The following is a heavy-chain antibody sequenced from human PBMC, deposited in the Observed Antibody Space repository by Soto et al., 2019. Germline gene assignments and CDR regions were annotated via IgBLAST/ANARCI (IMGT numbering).Heavy chain of an antibody. V-gene: IGHV1-18*01. J-gene: IGHJ5*02. CDR2: ISAYNGNT. CDR3: ARRRPSYCSSTSCYEDA. D-gene: IGHD2-2*01. Sequence: QVQLVQSGAEVKKPGASVKVSCKASGYTFTSYGISWVRQAPGQGLEWMGWISAYNGNTNYAQKLQGRVTMTTDTSTSTAYMELRSLRSDDTAVDYCARRRPSYCSSTSCYEDAWGQGTLVTVSS. CDR1: GYTFTSYG.